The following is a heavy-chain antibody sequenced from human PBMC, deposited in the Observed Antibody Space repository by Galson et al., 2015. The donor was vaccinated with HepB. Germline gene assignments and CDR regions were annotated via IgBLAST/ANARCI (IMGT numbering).Heavy chain of an antibody. V-gene: IGHV3-30*04. CDR2: ISYDGSNK. CDR1: GFTFSSYA. CDR3: ARTLAQWWLTDYYYYYGMDV. J-gene: IGHJ6*02. D-gene: IGHD2-8*01. Sequence: SLRLSCAASGFTFSSYAMHWVRQAPGKGLEWVAVISYDGSNKYYADSVKGRFTISRDNSKNTLYLQMNSLRAEDTAVYYCARTLAQWWLTDYYYYYGMDVWGQGTTVTVSS.